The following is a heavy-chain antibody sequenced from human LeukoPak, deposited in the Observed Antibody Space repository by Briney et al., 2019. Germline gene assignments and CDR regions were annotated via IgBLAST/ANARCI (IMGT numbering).Heavy chain of an antibody. CDR2: ISYDGSNK. CDR3: ARVRQPRGSKRPAGDAFDI. D-gene: IGHD2-2*01. CDR1: GFTFSSYA. Sequence: PGGSLRLSCAASGFTFSSYAMHWVRQAPGKGLGWVAVISYDGSNKYYADSVKGRFTISRDNSKNTLYLQMNSLRAEDTAVYYCARVRQPRGSKRPAGDAFDIWGQGTMVTVSS. V-gene: IGHV3-30*01. J-gene: IGHJ3*02.